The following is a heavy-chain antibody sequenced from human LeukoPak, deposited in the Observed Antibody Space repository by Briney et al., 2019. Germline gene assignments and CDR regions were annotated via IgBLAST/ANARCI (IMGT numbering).Heavy chain of an antibody. J-gene: IGHJ4*02. D-gene: IGHD7-27*01. Sequence: GGSLRLSCAASGFTFSSYTMSWVRQAPGKGLEWVSTITTSDGNTYYADSVKGRLTVSRDNSKNTLYLQMNSLRAEDTAVYYCAKDGGLWVSAHWGDSWGRGTLVTVSS. CDR2: ITTSDGNT. V-gene: IGHV3-23*01. CDR1: GFTFSSYT. CDR3: AKDGGLWVSAHWGDS.